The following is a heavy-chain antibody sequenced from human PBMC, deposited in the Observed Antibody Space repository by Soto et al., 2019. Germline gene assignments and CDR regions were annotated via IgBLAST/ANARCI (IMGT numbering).Heavy chain of an antibody. CDR1: GFTFSGYA. CDR3: ARDVPLGH. V-gene: IGHV3-30-3*01. D-gene: IGHD3-16*01. J-gene: IGHJ4*02. Sequence: QVQLVESGGGVVQPGGSLRVSCAASGFTFSGYAMHWVRQAPGKGLEWVAFISYAGSLNYYADSVQGRFTTSSDNSQNTLYLQMNILRPEDTAGYYCARDVPLGHWGQGALVTVSS. CDR2: ISYAGSLN.